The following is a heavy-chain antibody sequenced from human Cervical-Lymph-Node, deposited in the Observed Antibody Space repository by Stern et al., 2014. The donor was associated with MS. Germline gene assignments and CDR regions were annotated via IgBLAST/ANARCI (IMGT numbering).Heavy chain of an antibody. D-gene: IGHD3-10*01. CDR3: ARHFGGTDY. V-gene: IGHV5-51*01. J-gene: IGHJ4*02. CDR2: IYPDDSET. Sequence: EVQLVESGAEVKKPGESLKISCKGSGYSFSSYWIGWVRQMPGKGLEWMGIIYPDDSETKYSQSLQVQVPISADKYISAAYLQWSSLKASDTAIYYCARHFGGTDYWGQGTLVTVSS. CDR1: GYSFSSYW.